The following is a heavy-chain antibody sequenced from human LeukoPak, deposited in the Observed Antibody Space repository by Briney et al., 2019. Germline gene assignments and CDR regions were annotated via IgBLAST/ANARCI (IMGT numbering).Heavy chain of an antibody. CDR1: GFTFSSYW. Sequence: GGSLRLSCAASGFTFSSYWMSWVRQAPGKGLEWVANIKQDGSEKYYVDSVKGRFTISRDNAKNSLYLQMNSLRAEDTAVYYCAREGDYYDILTGYYISSFFDYWGQGTLVTVSS. CDR2: IKQDGSEK. CDR3: AREGDYYDILTGYYISSFFDY. D-gene: IGHD3-9*01. J-gene: IGHJ4*02. V-gene: IGHV3-7*01.